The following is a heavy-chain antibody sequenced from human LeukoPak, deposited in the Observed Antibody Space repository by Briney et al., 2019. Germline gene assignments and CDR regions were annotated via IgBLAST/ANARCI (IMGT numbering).Heavy chain of an antibody. CDR1: GFTFSSYW. V-gene: IGHV3-7*01. Sequence: GGSLRLSCAAPGFTFSSYWMSWVRQAPGKGLEWVANIKQDGSEKYYVDSVKGRFTISRDNAKNSLYLQMNSLRAEDTAVYYCARFAPVFDYWGQGTLVTVSS. CDR3: ARFAPVFDY. D-gene: IGHD2-21*01. J-gene: IGHJ4*02. CDR2: IKQDGSEK.